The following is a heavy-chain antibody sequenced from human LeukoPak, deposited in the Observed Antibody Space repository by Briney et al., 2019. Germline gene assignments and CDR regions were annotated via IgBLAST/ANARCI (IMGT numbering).Heavy chain of an antibody. CDR3: ATRRRDGYNYSFF. D-gene: IGHD5-24*01. V-gene: IGHV1-2*02. CDR2: INPNSGGT. Sequence: GASVKVSCKASGYTFTGYYMHWVRQAPGQGLEWMGWINPNSGGTNYAQKFQGRVTMTRDTSISTAYMELSRLRSDDTAVYYCATRRRDGYNYSFFWGQGTLVTVSS. CDR1: GYTFTGYY. J-gene: IGHJ4*02.